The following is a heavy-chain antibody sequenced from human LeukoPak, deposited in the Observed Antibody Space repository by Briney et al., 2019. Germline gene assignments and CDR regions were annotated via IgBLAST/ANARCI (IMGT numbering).Heavy chain of an antibody. CDR2: ISWNSGSI. CDR3: AKDAIAAAGTPDAFDI. J-gene: IGHJ3*02. V-gene: IGHV3-9*01. CDR1: GFTFDDYA. Sequence: GRSLRLSCAASGFTFDDYAMHWVRQAPGKGLERVTGISWNSGSIGYADSVKGRFTISRDNAKNSLYLQMNSLRAEDTALYYCAKDAIAAAGTPDAFDIWGQGTMVTVSS. D-gene: IGHD6-13*01.